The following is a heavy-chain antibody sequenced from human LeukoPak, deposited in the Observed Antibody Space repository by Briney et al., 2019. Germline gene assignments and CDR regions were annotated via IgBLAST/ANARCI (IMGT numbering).Heavy chain of an antibody. Sequence: GGSLRLSCAASGFTFSSYSMNWVRQAPGKGLEWVSSISSSSSYIYYADSVKGRFTISRDNAKNSLYLQMNSLGAEDTAVYYCATVVVVPAATDYWGQGTLVTVSS. D-gene: IGHD2-2*01. V-gene: IGHV3-21*01. CDR3: ATVVVVPAATDY. J-gene: IGHJ4*02. CDR1: GFTFSSYS. CDR2: ISSSSSYI.